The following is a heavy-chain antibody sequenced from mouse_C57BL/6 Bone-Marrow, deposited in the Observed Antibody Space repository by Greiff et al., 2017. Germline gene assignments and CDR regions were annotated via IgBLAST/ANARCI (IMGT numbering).Heavy chain of an antibody. CDR1: GYTFTDYY. V-gene: IGHV1-76*01. CDR3: ARSAYYDYSFAY. D-gene: IGHD2-4*01. Sequence: VQLQQSGAELVRPGASVKLSCKASGYTFTDYYINWVKQRPGQGLEWIARIYPGSGNTYYNEKFKGKATLTAEKSSSTAYMQLSSLTSEDSAVYFCARSAYYDYSFAYWGQGTLVTVSA. CDR2: IYPGSGNT. J-gene: IGHJ3*01.